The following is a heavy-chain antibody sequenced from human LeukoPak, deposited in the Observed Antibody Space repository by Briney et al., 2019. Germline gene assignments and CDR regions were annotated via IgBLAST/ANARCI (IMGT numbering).Heavy chain of an antibody. V-gene: IGHV1-8*01. D-gene: IGHD6-13*01. J-gene: IGHJ4*02. CDR3: ARVLIAAAGADFDY. CDR2: MNPNSGNT. CDR1: GYTSTSYD. Sequence: GASVKVSCKASGYTSTSYDINWVRQATGQGLEWMGWMNPNSGNTGYAQKFQGRVTMTRNTSISTAYMELSSLRSEDTAVYYCARVLIAAAGADFDYWGQGTLVTVSS.